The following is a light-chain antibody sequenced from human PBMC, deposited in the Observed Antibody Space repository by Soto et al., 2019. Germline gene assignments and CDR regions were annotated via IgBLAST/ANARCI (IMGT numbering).Light chain of an antibody. V-gene: IGKV3-20*01. CDR3: QQYATSPWT. Sequence: EIVLTQSPGTLSLSPGERATLRCRASQSVANNHVAWYQQKVGQAPRLLVYGGSTRATGISDRVTGSGSGTDFTLTMSRLEPADFAVYFCQQYATSPWTFGQGTKVEIK. CDR2: GGS. J-gene: IGKJ1*01. CDR1: QSVANNH.